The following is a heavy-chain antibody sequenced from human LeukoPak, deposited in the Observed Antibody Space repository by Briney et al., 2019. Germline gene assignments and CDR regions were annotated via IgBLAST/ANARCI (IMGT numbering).Heavy chain of an antibody. V-gene: IGHV1-2*02. CDR2: INPNSGGT. J-gene: IGHJ6*02. CDR3: ARDSVRGVIIGMDV. D-gene: IGHD3-10*01. Sequence: ASVKVSCKASGYTFTGNYMHWVRQAPGQGLGWMGWINPNSGGTNYVQKFQGRVTMTRDTSISTAYMELSRLRSDDTAVYYCARDSVRGVIIGMDVWGQGTTVTVSS. CDR1: GYTFTGNY.